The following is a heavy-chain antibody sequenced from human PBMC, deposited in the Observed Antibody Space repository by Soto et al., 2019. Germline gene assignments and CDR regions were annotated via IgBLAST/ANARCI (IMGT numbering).Heavy chain of an antibody. CDR2: FDPEDGET. V-gene: IGHV1-24*01. CDR1: GYTLTELS. CDR3: ATSIVGATGGAYYYGMDV. D-gene: IGHD1-26*01. Sequence: ASVKVSRKVSGYTLTELSIHCVRLAPGKGLEWMGGFDPEDGETIYAQKFQGRVTMTEDTSTDTAYMELSSLRSEDTAVYYCATSIVGATGGAYYYGMDVWGQGTTVTVSS. J-gene: IGHJ6*02.